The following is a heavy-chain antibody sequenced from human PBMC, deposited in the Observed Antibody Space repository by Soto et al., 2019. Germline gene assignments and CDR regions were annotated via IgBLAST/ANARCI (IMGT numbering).Heavy chain of an antibody. CDR1: GDSISRGAYY. D-gene: IGHD3-10*01. CDR3: ARLRLGEFDYYYGMDV. CDR2: ISNSGRT. Sequence: PSETLSLTCTVSGDSISRGAYYWTWIRQHPGKGLEWIGYISNSGRTYYNPSLKSRLTISLDTSENQYSLELTSVTAADTAVYYCARLRLGEFDYYYGMDVWGQGTTVTVSS. V-gene: IGHV4-31*03. J-gene: IGHJ6*02.